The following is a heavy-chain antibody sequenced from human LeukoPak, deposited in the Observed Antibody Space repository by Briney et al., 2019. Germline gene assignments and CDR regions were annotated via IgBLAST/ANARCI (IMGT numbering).Heavy chain of an antibody. J-gene: IGHJ4*02. V-gene: IGHV3-53*01. Sequence: QPGGSLRLSCAASAFTFSSYWMSWVRQAPGKGLEWVSVLYSDGNTKYADSVQGRFTISRDNSKNTLYLEMNSLSPDDTAVYYCARGVEPLAANTLAYWGQGTLVTVSS. CDR3: ARGVEPLAANTLAY. D-gene: IGHD1-14*01. CDR1: AFTFSSYW. CDR2: LYSDGNT.